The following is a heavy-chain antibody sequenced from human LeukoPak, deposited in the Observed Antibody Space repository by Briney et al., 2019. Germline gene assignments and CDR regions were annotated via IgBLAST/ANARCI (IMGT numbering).Heavy chain of an antibody. Sequence: GGSLRLSCTASGFTFNFYSMNWVRQAPGKGLEWVSAISSSSSYTYYADSVKGRFTISRDNAKNSLYLQMNSLRAEDTAVYYCARPNYYDSSGYYQYYFDYWGQGTLVTVSS. CDR3: ARPNYYDSSGYYQYYFDY. CDR1: GFTFNFYS. D-gene: IGHD3-22*01. CDR2: ISSSSSYT. J-gene: IGHJ4*02. V-gene: IGHV3-21*01.